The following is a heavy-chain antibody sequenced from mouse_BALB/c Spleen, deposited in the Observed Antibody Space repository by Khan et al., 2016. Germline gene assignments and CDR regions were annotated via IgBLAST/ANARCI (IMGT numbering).Heavy chain of an antibody. V-gene: IGHV1-7*01. CDR3: ASGDY. J-gene: IGHJ2*01. CDR1: GYTFTSYW. Sequence: QVQLQQSGTELAKPGASVKMSCKASGYTFTSYWMHWVKQRPGQGLEWIGYINPHTGYTDYNQKFKDQATLTADKSSSTAYMQLSSLTSEDSAVXYCASGDYWGQGTPLTVSS. CDR2: INPHTGYT.